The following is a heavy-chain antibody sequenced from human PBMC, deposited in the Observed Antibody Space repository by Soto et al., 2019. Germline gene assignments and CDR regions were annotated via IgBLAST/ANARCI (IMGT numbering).Heavy chain of an antibody. CDR1: GGSISSSSYY. J-gene: IGHJ4*02. CDR3: VPLLRFGELYY. CDR2: IYYSGST. Sequence: PSETLSLTCTVSGGSISSSSYYWGWIRQPPGKGLEWIGSIYYSGSTYYNPSLKSRVTISVDTSKNQFSLKLSSVTAADTAVYYCVPLLRFGELYYWGQGTLVTVSS. V-gene: IGHV4-39*01. D-gene: IGHD3-10*01.